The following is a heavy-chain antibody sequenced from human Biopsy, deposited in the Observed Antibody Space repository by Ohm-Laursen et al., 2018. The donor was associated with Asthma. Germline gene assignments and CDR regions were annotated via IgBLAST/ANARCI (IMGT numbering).Heavy chain of an antibody. J-gene: IGHJ6*02. Sequence: GTLSLTCSLSSGSGGYMRRGNYYWGWIRQPPGKGLEWIGSIYYSGTTHYNPSLASRVTVSADTSKNQISLKLSSVTAADTAVYYCVRGSSSWHHGPFHYYYGLDVWGQGTTATVSS. CDR3: VRGSSSWHHGPFHYYYGLDV. D-gene: IGHD6-13*01. CDR2: IYYSGTT. CDR1: SGSGGYMRRGNYY. V-gene: IGHV4-39*01.